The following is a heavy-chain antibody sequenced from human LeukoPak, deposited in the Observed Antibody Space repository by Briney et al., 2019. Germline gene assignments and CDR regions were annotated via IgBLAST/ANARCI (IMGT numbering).Heavy chain of an antibody. Sequence: GGSLRLSCAASGFTFSTYWVHWVRQAPGKGLAGVSRITSDGSSTSYADSVKGRFTISRDNTKNTLYLQMKSLRAEDTAVYYCARAVRTYDSSGDYLDAFDIWGQGTMVTVSS. CDR1: GFTFSTYW. CDR3: ARAVRTYDSSGDYLDAFDI. V-gene: IGHV3-74*01. D-gene: IGHD3-22*01. J-gene: IGHJ3*02. CDR2: ITSDGSST.